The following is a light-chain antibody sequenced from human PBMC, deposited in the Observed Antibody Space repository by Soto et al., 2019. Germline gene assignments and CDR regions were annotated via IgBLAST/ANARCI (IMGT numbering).Light chain of an antibody. CDR3: CSFSGGTTWV. Sequence: QSALTQPASVSGSPGQSIAISCTGTSSDVGSYDRVSWYQRHPGKAPKLMIYEDTKRPSGISNRFSGSKSGNTASLTISGLQAEDEADYYCCSFSGGTTWVFGGGTKVTVL. CDR2: EDT. V-gene: IGLV2-23*01. CDR1: SSDVGSYDR. J-gene: IGLJ3*02.